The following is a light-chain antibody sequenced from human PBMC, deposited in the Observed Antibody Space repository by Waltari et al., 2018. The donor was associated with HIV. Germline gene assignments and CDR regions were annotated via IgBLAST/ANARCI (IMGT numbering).Light chain of an antibody. Sequence: QSALTQPASVSGSPGQSITIPCTGTSSDVGGYNSVSWYQHHPDKTPKLMIYDVSNRPSGVSNRFSGSKSGNTASLTISGLQAEDEAGYYCSSYASSSTPNWVFGGGTKLTVL. V-gene: IGLV2-14*01. CDR1: SSDVGGYNS. CDR3: SSYASSSTPNWV. J-gene: IGLJ3*02. CDR2: DVS.